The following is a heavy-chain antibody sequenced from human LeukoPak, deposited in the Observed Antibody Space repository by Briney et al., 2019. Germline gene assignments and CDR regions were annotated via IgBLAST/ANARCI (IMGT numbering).Heavy chain of an antibody. V-gene: IGHV3-9*01. CDR1: GFTFDDYA. J-gene: IGHJ4*02. D-gene: IGHD7-27*01. CDR2: ISWNSGSI. Sequence: PGRSLRLSCAASGFTFDDYAMHWVRQAPGKGLEWVSGISWNSGSIGYADSVKGRFTISRDNAKNSLYLQMNSLRAEDTAVYYCARDTSGVNFDYRGQGTLVTVSS. CDR3: ARDTSGVNFDY.